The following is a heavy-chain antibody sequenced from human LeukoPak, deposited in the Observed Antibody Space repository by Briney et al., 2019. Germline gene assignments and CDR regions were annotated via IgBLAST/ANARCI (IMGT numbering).Heavy chain of an antibody. CDR3: ARGGFDF. V-gene: IGHV3-74*01. J-gene: IGHJ4*02. Sequence: SRTSYADSGKGRFTISRGNAKDTLYLQVNSLRDEDTAVYYCARGGFDFWGQGSLVTVSS. CDR2: SRT.